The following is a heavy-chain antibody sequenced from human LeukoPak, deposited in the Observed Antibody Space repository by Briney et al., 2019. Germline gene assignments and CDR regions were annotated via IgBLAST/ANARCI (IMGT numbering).Heavy chain of an antibody. J-gene: IGHJ6*03. Sequence: SETLSLTCTVSGGSISSYYWSWIRQPPGKGLEWIGYIYYSGSTNYNPSLKSRVTISVDTSKNQFSLKLSSVTAADTAVYYCARHLWDYTYYDMDVWGKGTTVTVSS. CDR3: ARHLWDYTYYDMDV. D-gene: IGHD2-2*02. CDR2: IYYSGST. V-gene: IGHV4-59*08. CDR1: GGSISSYY.